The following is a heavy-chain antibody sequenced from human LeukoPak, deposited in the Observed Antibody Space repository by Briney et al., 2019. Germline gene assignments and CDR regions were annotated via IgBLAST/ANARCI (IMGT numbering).Heavy chain of an antibody. J-gene: IGHJ5*02. CDR1: GYTFTGYY. CDR3: ARTLGHSIAPSSSGFSFDP. V-gene: IGHV1-2*02. CDR2: INPNSGGT. Sequence: GASVKVSCKASGYTFTGYYMHWVRQAPGQGLEWMGWINPNSGGTNYAQKFQGRVTMTRDTSISTAYMELSRLRSDDTAVYYCARTLGHSIAPSSSGFSFDPWGQGTLVTVSS. D-gene: IGHD6-19*01.